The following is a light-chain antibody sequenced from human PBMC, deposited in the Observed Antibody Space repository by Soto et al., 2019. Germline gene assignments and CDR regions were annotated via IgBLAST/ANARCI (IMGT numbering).Light chain of an antibody. Sequence: EIVMTQSPVTLSLFPGERATLSCRANQNVGSYLAWYQQTPGQAPRLLIYDGSNRAPGIPARFSGSQYGTDVNLAISGLEPEDFEVYHGPPCALWPRTFGQGTKLEI. CDR1: QNVGSY. CDR2: DGS. J-gene: IGKJ2*01. CDR3: PPCALWPRT. V-gene: IGKV3-11*01.